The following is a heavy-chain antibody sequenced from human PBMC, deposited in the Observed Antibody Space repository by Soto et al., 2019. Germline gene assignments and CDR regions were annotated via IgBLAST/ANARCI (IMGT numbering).Heavy chain of an antibody. CDR2: IYYSGST. J-gene: IGHJ4*02. CDR1: GGSISSSSYY. Sequence: PSETLSLTCTVSGGSISSSSYYWGRIHQPPGKGLEWIGSIYYSGSTYYNPSLKSRVTISVYTSKNQFSLKLSSVTAADTAVYYCARLGWYYYDSSGYSDGLYDSDYWGQGTLVTVSS. D-gene: IGHD3-22*01. CDR3: ARLGWYYYDSSGYSDGLYDSDY. V-gene: IGHV4-39*01.